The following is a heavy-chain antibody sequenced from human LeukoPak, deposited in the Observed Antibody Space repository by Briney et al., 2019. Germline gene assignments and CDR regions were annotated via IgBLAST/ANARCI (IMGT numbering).Heavy chain of an antibody. V-gene: IGHV4-39*07. CDR1: GGSITNRFYY. CDR2: IYYSGST. D-gene: IGHD3-10*01. CDR3: ARDRFIGAFDI. J-gene: IGHJ3*02. Sequence: SETLSLTCSVSGGSITNRFYYWGWIRQPPGKGLEWIGSIYYSGSTYYNPSLKSRVTISVDTSKNQFSLKLNSVTAADTAVYYCARDRFIGAFDIWGQGTMVTVSS.